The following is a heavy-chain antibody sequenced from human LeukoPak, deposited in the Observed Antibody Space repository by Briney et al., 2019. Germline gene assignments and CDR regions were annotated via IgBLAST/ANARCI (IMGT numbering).Heavy chain of an antibody. CDR3: ARTYYYGSGRNYFDY. D-gene: IGHD3-10*01. V-gene: IGHV4-30-2*01. J-gene: IGHJ4*02. CDR2: IYHSGST. CDR1: GGSISSGGYS. Sequence: PSQTLSLTCAVSGGSISSGGYSWSWIRRPPGKGLEWIGYIYHSGSTYYNPSLKSRVTILVDRSKNQFSLKLSSVTAADTAVYYCARTYYYGSGRNYFDYWGQGTLVTVSS.